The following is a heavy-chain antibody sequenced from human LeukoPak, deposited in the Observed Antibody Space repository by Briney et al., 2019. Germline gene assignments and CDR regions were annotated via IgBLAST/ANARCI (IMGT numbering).Heavy chain of an antibody. CDR2: ICSSSSYI. CDR1: GFTFSSYS. J-gene: IGHJ4*02. V-gene: IGHV3-21*01. Sequence: GGSLRLSCGASGFTFSSYSMNWVRQAPGKGLEWVSSICSSSSYIYYADSVKGRFTISRDNAKNSPYLQMNSLRAEDTAVYYCARDTVETYYYDSSGYLFDYWGQGTLVTVSS. CDR3: ARDTVETYYYDSSGYLFDY. D-gene: IGHD3-22*01.